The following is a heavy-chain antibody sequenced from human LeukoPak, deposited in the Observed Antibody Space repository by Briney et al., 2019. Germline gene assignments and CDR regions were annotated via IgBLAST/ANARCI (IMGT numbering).Heavy chain of an antibody. Sequence: GGSLRLSCAATGFAVSSNYMSWVRQAPGKGLEWVSVIYSGGSTYYADSVKGRFTISRDNSKNTLFLQMNSLRPDDTAVYYCATTLGSGWKFDYWGQGTLVTVSS. D-gene: IGHD6-19*01. CDR2: IYSGGST. CDR1: GFAVSSNY. J-gene: IGHJ4*02. CDR3: ATTLGSGWKFDY. V-gene: IGHV3-66*01.